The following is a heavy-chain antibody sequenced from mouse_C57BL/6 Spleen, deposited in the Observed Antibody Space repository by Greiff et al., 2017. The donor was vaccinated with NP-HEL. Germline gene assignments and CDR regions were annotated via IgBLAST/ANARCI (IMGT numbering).Heavy chain of an antibody. CDR2: IDPETGGT. J-gene: IGHJ4*01. CDR3: TRRRAMDY. CDR1: GYTFTDYE. V-gene: IGHV1-15*01. Sequence: QVQLQQSGAELVRPGASVTLSCKASGYTFTDYEMHWVKQTPVHGLEWIGAIDPETGGTAYNQKFKCKAILTADKSSSTAYMELRSLTSEDSAVYYCTRRRAMDYWGQGTSVTVSS.